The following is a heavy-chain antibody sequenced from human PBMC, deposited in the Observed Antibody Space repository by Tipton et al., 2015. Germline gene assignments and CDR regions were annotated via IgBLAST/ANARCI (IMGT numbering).Heavy chain of an antibody. CDR2: IYTSGST. J-gene: IGHJ4*02. V-gene: IGHV4-4*07. CDR3: ARESLLAYYFDY. D-gene: IGHD2/OR15-2a*01. Sequence: TLALTCTVSGGSISRYYWSWIRQLAGKGLEWIGRIYTSGSTNYSPSLKSRVTMSVDTSKNQFALKLSSVTAADTAVYYCARESLLAYYFDYWGQGTLVTVSS. CDR1: GGSISRYY.